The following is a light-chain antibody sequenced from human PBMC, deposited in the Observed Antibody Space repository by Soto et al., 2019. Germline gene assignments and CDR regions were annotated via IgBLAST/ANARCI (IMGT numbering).Light chain of an antibody. V-gene: IGKV1-9*01. J-gene: IGKJ3*01. CDR1: QDITSS. Sequence: DIQLTQSPSFLSASVGDRVTITCRASQDITSSLAWYQQTPGKAPKLLIYAASTLQSGVPSRFSGSGSGTEFTLTLSSLQPEDFATYYCQQVNSYPFTFGPGTKVDIK. CDR3: QQVNSYPFT. CDR2: AAS.